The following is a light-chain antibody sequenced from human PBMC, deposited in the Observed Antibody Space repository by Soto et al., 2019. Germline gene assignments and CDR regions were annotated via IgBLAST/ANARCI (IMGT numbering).Light chain of an antibody. Sequence: EIVLTQFPDTLSLSPGERATLSCRASQSVSNNYLAWYQQKPGQAPRLLIYGASNRATGIPARFSGSGSGTDFTLTISSLEPEDFAVYYCQQRSNWPPGTFGQGTRLEIK. CDR1: QSVSNNY. V-gene: IGKV3-11*01. J-gene: IGKJ5*01. CDR2: GAS. CDR3: QQRSNWPPGT.